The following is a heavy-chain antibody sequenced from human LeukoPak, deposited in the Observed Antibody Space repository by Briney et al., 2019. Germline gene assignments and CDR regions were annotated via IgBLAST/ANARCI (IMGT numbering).Heavy chain of an antibody. J-gene: IGHJ6*02. V-gene: IGHV1-8*01. CDR1: GYTFTSYD. CDR2: MNPNSGNT. CDR3: ARGPPVQLLFYYYYGMDV. D-gene: IGHD5-18*01. Sequence: GASVKVSCKASGYTFTSYDINCVRQATGQGLEWMGWMNPNSGNTGYAQKFQGRVTMTRNTSISTAYMELSSLRSEDTAVYYCARGPPVQLLFYYYYGMDVWGQGTTVTVSS.